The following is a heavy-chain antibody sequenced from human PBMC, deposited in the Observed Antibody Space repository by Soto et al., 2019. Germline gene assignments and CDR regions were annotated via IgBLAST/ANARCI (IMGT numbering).Heavy chain of an antibody. CDR2: FDPEDGET. Sequence: ASVKVSCKVSGYTLTELSMHWVRQAPGKGLEWMGGFDPEDGETIYAQKFQGRVTMTEDTSTDTAYMELSSLRSEDTAVYYCATPRYSYAYDLWFYFDYWGQGTLVTVSS. CDR1: GYTLTELS. CDR3: ATPRYSYAYDLWFYFDY. D-gene: IGHD5-18*01. J-gene: IGHJ4*02. V-gene: IGHV1-24*01.